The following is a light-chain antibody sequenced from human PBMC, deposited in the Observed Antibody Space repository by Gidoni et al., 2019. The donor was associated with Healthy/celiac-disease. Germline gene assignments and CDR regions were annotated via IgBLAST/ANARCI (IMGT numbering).Light chain of an antibody. CDR1: QSVLYSSNNKHY. J-gene: IGKJ3*01. Sequence: DIVMTQSPDSLAGSLGERATINCKSSQSVLYSSNNKHYLAWYQQKPGQPPKLLIYWASTRESGVPDRFSGSGSGTDFTLTISNLQAEDVAVYYCQQYYSTSTFXPXTKVDIK. CDR2: WAS. V-gene: IGKV4-1*01. CDR3: QQYYSTST.